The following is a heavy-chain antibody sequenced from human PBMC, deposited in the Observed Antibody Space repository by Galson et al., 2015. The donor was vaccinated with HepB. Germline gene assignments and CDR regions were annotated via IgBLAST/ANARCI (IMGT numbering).Heavy chain of an antibody. D-gene: IGHD5-18*01. CDR1: RFTFSNYW. Sequence: SLRLSCAASRFTFSNYWMSWVRQAPGKGLEWVANIAADGSAKYYGDSVKGRFSISRDNGKSSLFLQMNSLRAEDTAVYYCARHKVNTAAREYWGQGTLVTVSS. V-gene: IGHV3-7*01. CDR2: IAADGSAK. J-gene: IGHJ4*02. CDR3: ARHKVNTAAREY.